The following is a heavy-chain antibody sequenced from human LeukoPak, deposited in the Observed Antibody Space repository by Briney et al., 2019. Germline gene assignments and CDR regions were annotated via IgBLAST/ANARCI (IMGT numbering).Heavy chain of an antibody. CDR3: ARVSSTSWDDWFDP. D-gene: IGHD2-2*01. CDR1: GFTFSSYS. J-gene: IGHJ5*02. CDR2: ISSSSSYI. V-gene: IGHV3-21*01. Sequence: KTGGSLRLSRAASGFTFSSYSMNWVRQAPGKGLEWVSSISSSSSYIYYADLVKGRFTISRDNAKNSLYLQMNSLRAEDTAVYYCARVSSTSWDDWFDPWGQGTLVTVSS.